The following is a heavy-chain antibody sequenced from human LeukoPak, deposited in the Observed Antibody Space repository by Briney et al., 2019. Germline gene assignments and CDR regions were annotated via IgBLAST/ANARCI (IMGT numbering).Heavy chain of an antibody. J-gene: IGHJ3*02. D-gene: IGHD2-21*02. CDR1: GFPFSSHG. V-gene: IGHV3-23*01. CDR3: AKDLGRKHIVVVTPAFDI. Sequence: QSGGSLRLSCAASGFPFSSHGMSWVRQAPGKGLEWVSAISGSGGSTYYADSVKGRFTSSRDNSKNTLYLQMNSLRAEDTAVYYCAKDLGRKHIVVVTPAFDIWGQGTMVTVSS. CDR2: ISGSGGST.